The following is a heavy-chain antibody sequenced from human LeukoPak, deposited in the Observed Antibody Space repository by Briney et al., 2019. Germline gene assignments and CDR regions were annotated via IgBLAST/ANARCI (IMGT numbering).Heavy chain of an antibody. Sequence: PGTSLRLSCTASGFTFSNYAMHWVRQAPGKGLEWVTIIWSDGGNKYYADSVKGQFTISRDNSKNTLYLQMNSLRAEDTAVYYCARDPDIVATTPQPDYWGQGTLVTVSS. D-gene: IGHD5-12*01. CDR3: ARDPDIVATTPQPDY. CDR1: GFTFSNYA. V-gene: IGHV3-33*01. CDR2: IWSDGGNK. J-gene: IGHJ4*02.